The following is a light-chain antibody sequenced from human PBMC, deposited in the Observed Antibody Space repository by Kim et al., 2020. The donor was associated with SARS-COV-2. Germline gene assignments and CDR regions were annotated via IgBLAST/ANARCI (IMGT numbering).Light chain of an antibody. CDR1: QGISSY. J-gene: IGKJ4*01. V-gene: IGKV1-8*01. CDR2: AAS. CDR3: QQYYSYPLT. Sequence: ASIGDRVTITCRASQGISSYLALYQQKPGKAPKLLIYAASTLQSGVPSRFSGSGSGTDFTLTISCLQSEDFATYYCQQYYSYPLTFGGGTKVDIK.